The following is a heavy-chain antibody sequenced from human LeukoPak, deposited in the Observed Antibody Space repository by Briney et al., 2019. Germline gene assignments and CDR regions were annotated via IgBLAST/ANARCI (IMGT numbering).Heavy chain of an antibody. CDR3: AGITIFGVVLY. V-gene: IGHV4-39*01. Sequence: PSETLSHTCTVSGGSISSSSYYWGWIRQPPGKRLEWIGSIYYSGSTYYNPSLKSRVTISVDTSKNQFSLKLSSVTAADTAVYYCAGITIFGVVLYWCQGTLVTVSS. CDR1: GGSISSSSYY. J-gene: IGHJ4*02. D-gene: IGHD3-3*01. CDR2: IYYSGST.